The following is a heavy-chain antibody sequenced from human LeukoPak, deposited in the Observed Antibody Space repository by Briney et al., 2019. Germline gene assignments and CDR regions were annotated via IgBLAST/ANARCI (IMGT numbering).Heavy chain of an antibody. Sequence: GGSLRLSCAASGFTFSSYTMNWVRQAPGKGLEWVSYISGSGNTIYYADSVKGRFTISRDNSKNTLYLQMNSLRAEDTAVYYCAKAAQVNYYDSSGYYYRRYYYYMDVWGKGTTVTISS. CDR3: AKAAQVNYYDSSGYYYRRYYYYMDV. CDR2: ISGSGNTI. V-gene: IGHV3-48*01. CDR1: GFTFSSYT. D-gene: IGHD3-22*01. J-gene: IGHJ6*03.